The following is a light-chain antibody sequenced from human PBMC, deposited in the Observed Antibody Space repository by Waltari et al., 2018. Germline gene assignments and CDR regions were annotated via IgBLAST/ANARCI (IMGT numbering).Light chain of an antibody. J-gene: IGLJ1*01. V-gene: IGLV2-23*01. Sequence: SALTQPASVSGSPGQSLTISCTGTSSDIGTHNFVSWYQEYPGKAPKLIIYEATKRPSGVSDRFSASKSGNTASLTISGLQADDEADYSCCSYAGGTAYVFGTGTRVTVL. CDR3: CSYAGGTAYV. CDR2: EAT. CDR1: SSDIGTHNF.